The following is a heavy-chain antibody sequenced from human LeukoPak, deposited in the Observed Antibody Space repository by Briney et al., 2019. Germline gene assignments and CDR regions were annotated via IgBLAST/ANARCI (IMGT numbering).Heavy chain of an antibody. J-gene: IGHJ6*03. V-gene: IGHV4-4*09. CDR2: IYTSGST. Sequence: SETLSLICAVSGGSISSYYWSWIRQPPGKGLEWIGYIYTSGSTNYNPSLKSRVTISVDTSKNQFSLKLSSVTAADTAVYYCARLAVGPEWAAGTTPRHQYYYYYMDVWGKGTTVTVSS. D-gene: IGHD1-7*01. CDR3: ARLAVGPEWAAGTTPRHQYYYYYMDV. CDR1: GGSISSYY.